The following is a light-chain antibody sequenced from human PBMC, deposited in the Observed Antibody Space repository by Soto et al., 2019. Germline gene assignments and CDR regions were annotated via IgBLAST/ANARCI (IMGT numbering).Light chain of an antibody. J-gene: IGLJ3*02. Sequence: QSALTQPASLSGSPGQSITISCTGTRSDVGGHNFVSWYQQRPGKAPKLVIFEVSSRPSGISNRFSGSKSGNTASLTISGLQAEDEADYYCSSYSSSSGVFGRGTKLTVL. V-gene: IGLV2-14*01. CDR2: EVS. CDR3: SSYSSSSGV. CDR1: RSDVGGHNF.